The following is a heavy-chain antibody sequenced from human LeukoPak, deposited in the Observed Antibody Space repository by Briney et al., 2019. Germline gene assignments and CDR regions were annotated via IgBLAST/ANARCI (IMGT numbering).Heavy chain of an antibody. CDR2: IRYDGSKK. CDR3: VKIGRY. CDR1: GFTFSRYG. J-gene: IGHJ4*02. D-gene: IGHD3-16*01. Sequence: TGGSLRLSCAASGFTFSRYGMQWVRQAPGQGMEWEAFIRYDGSKKDYVDSVKGRFTISRDNSKNTLYLQMKSLRTAETAVYYCVKIGRYWGQGTVVSVSS. V-gene: IGHV3-30*02.